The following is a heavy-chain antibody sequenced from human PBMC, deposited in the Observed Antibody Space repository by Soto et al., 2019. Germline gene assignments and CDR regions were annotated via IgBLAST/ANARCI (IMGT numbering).Heavy chain of an antibody. CDR2: TYSGGDT. Sequence: EVRLVESGGGLVQPGGSLRLSCAASGVTVGNNYMSWVRQAPGKGLEWVSVTYSGGDTRYADSVKGRFTKSSDSTKNTVYLQMDSLRAEDTGGYFCARNVPVTALGYWGQGSLVTVSS. CDR3: ARNVPVTALGY. V-gene: IGHV3-66*01. D-gene: IGHD4-17*01. J-gene: IGHJ4*02. CDR1: GVTVGNNY.